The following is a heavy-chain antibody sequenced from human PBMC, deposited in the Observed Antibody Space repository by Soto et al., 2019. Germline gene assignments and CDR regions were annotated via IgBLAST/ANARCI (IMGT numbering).Heavy chain of an antibody. V-gene: IGHV1-18*01. CDR2: ISAYNGNT. D-gene: IGHD3-3*01. CDR3: ARWRNDFWSGSYGQNAFDI. Sequence: QVQLVQSGAEVKKPGASVKVSCKASGYTFTSYGISWVRQAPGQGLEWMVWISAYNGNTNYAQKLQGRVTMTTDTSTSTAYMELRSLRSDDTAVYYCARWRNDFWSGSYGQNAFDIWGQGTMVTVSS. J-gene: IGHJ3*02. CDR1: GYTFTSYG.